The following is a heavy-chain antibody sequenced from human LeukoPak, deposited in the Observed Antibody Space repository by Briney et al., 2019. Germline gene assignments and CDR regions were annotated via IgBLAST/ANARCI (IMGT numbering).Heavy chain of an antibody. Sequence: PSETLSLTRTVSGGSISSYYWSWIRQPPGKGLEWIGYIYYSGSTNYNPSLKSRVTISVDTSKNQFSLKLSSVTAADTAVYYCASRHHGVLPVLFDYWGQGTLVTVSS. D-gene: IGHD3-3*01. CDR3: ASRHHGVLPVLFDY. CDR2: IYYSGST. CDR1: GGSISSYY. V-gene: IGHV4-59*01. J-gene: IGHJ4*02.